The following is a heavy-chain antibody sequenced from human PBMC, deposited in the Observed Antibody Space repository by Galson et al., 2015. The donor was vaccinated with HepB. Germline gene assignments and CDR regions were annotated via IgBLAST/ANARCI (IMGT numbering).Heavy chain of an antibody. V-gene: IGHV3-23*01. CDR3: VKDSHYDFWQGSLFEL. J-gene: IGHJ4*02. CDR2: ISGHAEKI. Sequence: SLRLSCAASGFAFGSHTMIWVRQAPGRGLECVSAISGHAEKIYYAESLKGRFTISRDNSKSTVYLQISGLRVDDTAVYYCVKDSHYDFWQGSLFELWGQGTPVTVAP. D-gene: IGHD3-3*01. CDR1: GFAFGSHT.